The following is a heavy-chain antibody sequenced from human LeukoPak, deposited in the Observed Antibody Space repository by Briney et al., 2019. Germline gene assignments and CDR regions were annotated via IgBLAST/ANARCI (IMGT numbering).Heavy chain of an antibody. V-gene: IGHV1-2*06. J-gene: IGHJ4*02. D-gene: IGHD6-19*01. CDR1: GYTFTGYY. CDR3: AASIALTGNFFDY. CDR2: INPKSGGT. Sequence: ASVKVSCKTSGYTFTGYYMHWVRQAPGQRLEWMGRINPKSGGTDYAQKFQGRVTMTRDTYISTAYMELSRLRSDHTAVYYCAASIALTGNFFDYWGQGTLVTVSS.